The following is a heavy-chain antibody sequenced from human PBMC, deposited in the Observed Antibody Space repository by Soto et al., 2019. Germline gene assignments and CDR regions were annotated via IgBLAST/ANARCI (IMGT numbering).Heavy chain of an antibody. J-gene: IGHJ4*02. CDR2: ISSNGGST. CDR3: VKDGLREYCTNGVCYTDY. Sequence: GGSLRLSCSASGFTFSSYAMHWVRQAPGKGLEYVSAISSNGGSTYYADSVKGRFTISRDNSKNTLYLQMSSLRAEDTAVYYCVKDGLREYCTNGVCYTDYWGQGTLVTVSS. D-gene: IGHD2-8*01. V-gene: IGHV3-64D*08. CDR1: GFTFSSYA.